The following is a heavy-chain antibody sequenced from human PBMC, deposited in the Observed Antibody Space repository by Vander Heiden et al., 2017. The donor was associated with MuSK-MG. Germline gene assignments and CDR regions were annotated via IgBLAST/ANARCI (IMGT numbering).Heavy chain of an antibody. CDR3: ARDQSNDYCGNRYFDY. D-gene: IGHD4-17*01. CDR1: GGSFSGYY. CDR2: INHSGST. J-gene: IGHJ4*02. Sequence: QVQLQQWGAGLLEPSETLSLTCAVYGGSFSGYYWSWIRQPPGKKLGWMWEINHSGSTNYNPSLKSRVTISVDTSKNQCSLQLSSVTAADTAVYYCARDQSNDYCGNRYFDYWGQGTLVTVSS. V-gene: IGHV4-34*01.